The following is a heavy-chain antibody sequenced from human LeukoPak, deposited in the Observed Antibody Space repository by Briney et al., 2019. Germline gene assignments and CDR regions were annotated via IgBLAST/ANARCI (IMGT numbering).Heavy chain of an antibody. CDR3: ARDSSSFPNYFDY. V-gene: IGHV3-53*01. CDR1: GFSVSSNY. Sequence: GGSLRLSCVASGFSVSSNYMSWVRQAPGKGLEWVSLLYSDGSTFYADSVKGRFTISRDNSKNTLYLQMNRLRAEGTAVYYCARDSSSFPNYFDYWGQGTLVTVSS. CDR2: LYSDGST. J-gene: IGHJ4*02. D-gene: IGHD2/OR15-2a*01.